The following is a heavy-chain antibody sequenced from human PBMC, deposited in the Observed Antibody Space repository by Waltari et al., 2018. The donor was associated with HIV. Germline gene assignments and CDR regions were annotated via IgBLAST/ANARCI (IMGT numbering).Heavy chain of an antibody. CDR2: INHRGST. CDR3: ARGSIVLVPAATNYFDY. D-gene: IGHD2-2*01. CDR1: GSSFSGYS. J-gene: IGHJ4*02. Sequence: QVQLQQWGAGLLKPSETLSLTCAVYGSSFSGYSCTWIRQPPGKGLEWIGEINHRGSTNYNPSLKSRVTISVDTSKNQFSLKLSSVTAADTAVYYCARGSIVLVPAATNYFDYWGQGTLVTVSS. V-gene: IGHV4-34*01.